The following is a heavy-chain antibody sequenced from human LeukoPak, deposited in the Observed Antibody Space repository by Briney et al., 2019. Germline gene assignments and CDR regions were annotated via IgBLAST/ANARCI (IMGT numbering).Heavy chain of an antibody. CDR3: ARVSKNDQCTAIVTAYYFDY. Sequence: ASVKVSCKASGYTFTSYGISWVRQAPGQGLEWMGWISAYNGNTNYAQKLQGRVTMTTDTSTSTAYMELRSLRSDDTAVYYCARVSKNDQCTAIVTAYYFDYWGQGTMVTGSS. V-gene: IGHV1-18*01. CDR2: ISAYNGNT. D-gene: IGHD1-1*01. CDR1: GYTFTSYG. J-gene: IGHJ4*02.